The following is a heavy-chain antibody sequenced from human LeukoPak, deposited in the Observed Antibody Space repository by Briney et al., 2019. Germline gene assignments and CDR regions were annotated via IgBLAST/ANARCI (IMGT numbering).Heavy chain of an antibody. CDR1: GFTFSNYG. J-gene: IGHJ4*02. V-gene: IGHV3-30*18. D-gene: IGHD1-26*01. Sequence: GGSLRLSCAASGFTFSNYGMHWVRQAPGKGLEWVAVISYDGGNKYYADSVKGRFTISRDNSKDTLYLQMNSLRGEDTAAYYCAKDPNPTETYSNYWVYWGQGTLVTVSS. CDR2: ISYDGGNK. CDR3: AKDPNPTETYSNYWVY.